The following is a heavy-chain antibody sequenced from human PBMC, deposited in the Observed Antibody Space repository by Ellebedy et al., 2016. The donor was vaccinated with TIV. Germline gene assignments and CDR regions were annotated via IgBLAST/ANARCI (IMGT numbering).Heavy chain of an antibody. Sequence: ASVKVSCKASGYTLSSHYMHWVRQAPGQGLQWMGIINPSGGSTSYAEKFHGRVTMTRDTSTSTVYMELSSLTSEDTAFYYCARSVTTLTSFDYWGQGTLVTVSS. V-gene: IGHV1-46*01. CDR2: INPSGGST. D-gene: IGHD4-11*01. CDR1: GYTLSSHY. CDR3: ARSVTTLTSFDY. J-gene: IGHJ4*02.